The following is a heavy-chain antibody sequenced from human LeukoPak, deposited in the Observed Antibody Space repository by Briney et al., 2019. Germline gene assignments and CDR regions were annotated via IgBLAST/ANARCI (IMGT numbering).Heavy chain of an antibody. CDR1: GGSISFYS. J-gene: IGHJ4*02. Sequence: SETLSLTCTVSGGSISFYSWSWLRQPAGRGQEWIGRIHTSGSTNYNPSLESRVTMSVDTSQNQFSLKMSSVTAADTAVYYCARSYSNSWYFDSWGQGTLVTVSS. CDR2: IHTSGST. V-gene: IGHV4-4*07. CDR3: ARSYSNSWYFDS. D-gene: IGHD6-13*01.